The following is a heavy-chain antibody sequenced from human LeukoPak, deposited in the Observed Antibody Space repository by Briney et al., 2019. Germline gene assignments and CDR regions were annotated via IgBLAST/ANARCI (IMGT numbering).Heavy chain of an antibody. D-gene: IGHD6-13*01. CDR2: ISYDGSNK. Sequence: SGGSLRLSCAASGFAFSSYGMHWVRQAPGKGLEWVAVISYDGSNKYNADSVKGRFTISRDNSKNTVYLQMNSLRAEDTAVYYCAKVRYSSSYSYGMDVWGQGTTVTVSS. CDR3: AKVRYSSSYSYGMDV. J-gene: IGHJ6*02. CDR1: GFAFSSYG. V-gene: IGHV3-30*18.